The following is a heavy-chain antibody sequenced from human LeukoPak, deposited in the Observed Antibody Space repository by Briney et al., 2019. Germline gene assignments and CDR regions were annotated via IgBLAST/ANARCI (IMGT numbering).Heavy chain of an antibody. J-gene: IGHJ4*02. CDR2: ISAYNGNT. D-gene: IGHD3-22*01. V-gene: IGHV1-18*01. Sequence: ASVKVSCKASGYTFTSYGISWVRQAPGQGLEWMGWISAYNGNTNYAQKLQGRVTMTTDTSTSTAYMELRSLRSDDTAVYYCARDSGGYYYDSSGFNPFDYWGRGTLVTVSS. CDR3: ARDSGGYYYDSSGFNPFDY. CDR1: GYTFTSYG.